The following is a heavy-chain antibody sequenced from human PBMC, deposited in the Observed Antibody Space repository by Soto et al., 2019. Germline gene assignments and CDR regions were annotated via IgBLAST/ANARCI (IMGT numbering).Heavy chain of an antibody. CDR2: ISSRSSYT. Sequence: PGGSLRLSCAASGFTFSRYSMNWVRQAPGKALEWISSISSRSSYTYYADSVRGRFTISRDNAKNSLYLQMNSLRAEDTAVYYCARDTEVVPPDYFDTSGYSTDYWGQGTLVTVSS. J-gene: IGHJ4*02. CDR1: GFTFSRYS. CDR3: ARDTEVVPPDYFDTSGYSTDY. V-gene: IGHV3-21*01. D-gene: IGHD3-22*01.